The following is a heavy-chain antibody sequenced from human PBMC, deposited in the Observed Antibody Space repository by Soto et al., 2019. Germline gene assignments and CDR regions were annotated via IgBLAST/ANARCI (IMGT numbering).Heavy chain of an antibody. D-gene: IGHD5-18*01. Sequence: ASVKVSCKASGYTFTSYGISWVRQAPGQGLEWMGWISAYNSNTNYAQKLQGRVTMTTDTSTSTAYMELRSLRSDDTAVYYCARDFAYTGYSYGYDYYYGMDVWGQGTTVTVSS. J-gene: IGHJ6*02. CDR3: ARDFAYTGYSYGYDYYYGMDV. CDR2: ISAYNSNT. CDR1: GYTFTSYG. V-gene: IGHV1-18*04.